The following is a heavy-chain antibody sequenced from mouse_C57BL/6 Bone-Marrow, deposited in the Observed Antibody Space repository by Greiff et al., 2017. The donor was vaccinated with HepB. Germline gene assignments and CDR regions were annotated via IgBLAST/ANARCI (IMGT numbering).Heavy chain of an antibody. D-gene: IGHD1-1*01. CDR2: IWSGGST. J-gene: IGHJ4*01. CDR1: GFSLTSYC. V-gene: IGHV2-2*01. CDR3: ARKYYYGSSYAMDY. Sequence: VQLQQSGPGLVQPSQSLSLTCTVSGFSLTSYCVHWVRQSPGKGLEWLGVIWSGGSTDYNAAFISSRSISKDNSKSQVFFQMNSLQADDTAIYYCARKYYYGSSYAMDYWGQGTSVTVSS.